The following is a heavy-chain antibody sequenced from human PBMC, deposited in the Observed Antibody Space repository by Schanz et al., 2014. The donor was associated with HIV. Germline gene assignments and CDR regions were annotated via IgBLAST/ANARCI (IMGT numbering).Heavy chain of an antibody. D-gene: IGHD6-13*01. Sequence: QVQLVQSGAEVKKPGSSVKVSCKASGGTFSSYAISWVRQAPGQGLEWMGGMIPSFRLRTYAQKFQGRVTIAADESASTAYMELRSLRSDDTAGYYCATVSSSRVKGMDVWGQGTTVTVSS. CDR2: MIPSFRLR. V-gene: IGHV1-69*01. CDR1: GGTFSSYA. CDR3: ATVSSSRVKGMDV. J-gene: IGHJ6*02.